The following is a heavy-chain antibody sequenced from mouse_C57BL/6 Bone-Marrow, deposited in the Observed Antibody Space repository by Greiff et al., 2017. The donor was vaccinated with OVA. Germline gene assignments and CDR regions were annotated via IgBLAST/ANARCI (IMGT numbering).Heavy chain of an antibody. CDR3: ARKDPLYYGNYDYAMDY. V-gene: IGHV1-72*01. Sequence: VQLQQSGAELVKPGASVKLSCKASGYTFTSYWMHWVKQRPGRGLEWIGRIDPNSGGTKYNEKFKSKATLTVDKPSSTAYMQLSSLTSEDSAVYYCARKDPLYYGNYDYAMDYWGQGTSVTVSS. CDR1: GYTFTSYW. J-gene: IGHJ4*01. CDR2: IDPNSGGT. D-gene: IGHD2-1*01.